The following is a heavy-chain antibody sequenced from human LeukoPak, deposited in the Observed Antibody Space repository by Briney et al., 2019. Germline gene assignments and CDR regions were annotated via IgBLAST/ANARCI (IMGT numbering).Heavy chain of an antibody. CDR2: IYPGDSDT. Sequence: GESLKISCKGSGYSFTSYWIGWVRQMPGKGLEWMGIIYPGDSDTRYSPSFQGQVTISADKSISTAYLQWSSLKASGTAMYYCARHGRYDILTGYYTGGYYYYYMDVWGKGTTVTVSS. D-gene: IGHD3-9*01. J-gene: IGHJ6*03. CDR1: GYSFTSYW. V-gene: IGHV5-51*01. CDR3: ARHGRYDILTGYYTGGYYYYYMDV.